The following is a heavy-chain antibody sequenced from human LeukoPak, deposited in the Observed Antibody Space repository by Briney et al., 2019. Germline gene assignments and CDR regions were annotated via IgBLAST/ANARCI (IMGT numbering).Heavy chain of an antibody. V-gene: IGHV3-30-3*01. D-gene: IGHD2-2*01. J-gene: IGHJ6*02. CDR3: ARETGARYQLLFSYGMDV. CDR2: ISYDGSNK. Sequence: GGSLRLSCAASGFTFSSYAMHWVRQAPGKGLEWVAVISYDGSNKYYADSVKGRFTISRDNSENTLYLQMNSLRAEDTAVYYCARETGARYQLLFSYGMDVWGQGTTVTVSS. CDR1: GFTFSSYA.